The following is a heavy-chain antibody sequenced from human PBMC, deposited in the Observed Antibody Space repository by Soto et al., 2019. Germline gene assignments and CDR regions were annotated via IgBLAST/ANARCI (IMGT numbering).Heavy chain of an antibody. CDR1: GYIFNNFA. CDR3: ARDLGSGTYCPCH. CDR2: IGTFNGDT. J-gene: IGHJ4*02. D-gene: IGHD3-10*01. V-gene: IGHV1-18*04. Sequence: ASVKVSCKASGYIFNNFAISWVRQAPGQGLEWIGWIGTFNGDTNYAQMLQGRVSMTADTSTSTAYMELRSLTSDDTATYYCARDLGSGTYCPCHWGQGTLVTVSS.